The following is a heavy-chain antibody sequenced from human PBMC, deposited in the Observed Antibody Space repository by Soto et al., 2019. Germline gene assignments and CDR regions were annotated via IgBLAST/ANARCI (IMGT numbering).Heavy chain of an antibody. CDR3: ARVPQRYYYYYGMDV. Sequence: GGSLRLSCSACGFTVXSNYMSWVRQAPGKGLEWVSVIYSGGSTYYADSVKGRFTISRDNSKNTLYLQMNSLRAEDTAVYYCARVPQRYYYYYGMDVWGQGTTVTVSS. V-gene: IGHV3-53*01. CDR2: IYSGGST. D-gene: IGHD2-2*01. J-gene: IGHJ6*02. CDR1: GFTVXSNY.